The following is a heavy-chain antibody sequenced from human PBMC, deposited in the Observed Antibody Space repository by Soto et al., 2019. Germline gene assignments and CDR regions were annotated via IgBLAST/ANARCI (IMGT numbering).Heavy chain of an antibody. D-gene: IGHD3-10*01. V-gene: IGHV3-23*01. Sequence: HPGGSLRLSCAASGFTFSSYAMSWVRQAPGKGLEWVSAISGSGGSTYYADSVKGRFTISRDNSKNTLYLQMNSLRAEDTAVYYCAKIPYYYGSGSYYRAEYFQHWGQGTLVTVSS. CDR2: ISGSGGST. CDR1: GFTFSSYA. J-gene: IGHJ1*01. CDR3: AKIPYYYGSGSYYRAEYFQH.